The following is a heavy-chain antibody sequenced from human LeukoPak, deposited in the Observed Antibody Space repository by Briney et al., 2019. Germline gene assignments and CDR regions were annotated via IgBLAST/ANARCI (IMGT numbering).Heavy chain of an antibody. CDR1: GFTFSNYG. CDR3: AKSRAPTANPDSFDV. Sequence: GGSLRLSCERSGFTFSNYGIHWVRQAPGKGLEWVALIRYGGSKIGGSSEYYADSVKGRFTISRDNSKRSLYLQMSSLRPEDTAMYYCAKSRAPTANPDSFDVWGQGTLVTVSS. V-gene: IGHV3-30*02. J-gene: IGHJ3*01. CDR2: IRYGGSKIGGSSE. D-gene: IGHD4/OR15-4a*01.